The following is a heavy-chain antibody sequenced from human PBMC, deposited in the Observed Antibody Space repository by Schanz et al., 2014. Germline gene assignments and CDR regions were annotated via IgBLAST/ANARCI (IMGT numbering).Heavy chain of an antibody. CDR2: INTHTGNP. D-gene: IGHD3-22*01. Sequence: QVPLVQSGAEVKKPGSSVNVSCEASGGTFTSYSMNWVRQAPGQGLEWMGWINTHTGNPTYAQGFTGRFVFSLDTSVSTAYLQISSLKADDTAVYYCAREDYLDSSGYSCGYWGQGTLVTVSS. J-gene: IGHJ4*02. V-gene: IGHV7-4-1*02. CDR1: GGTFTSYS. CDR3: AREDYLDSSGYSCGY.